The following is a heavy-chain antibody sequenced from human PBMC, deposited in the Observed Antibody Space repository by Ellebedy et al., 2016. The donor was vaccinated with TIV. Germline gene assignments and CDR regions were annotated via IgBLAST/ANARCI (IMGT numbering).Heavy chain of an antibody. D-gene: IGHD6-13*01. CDR2: IYWDADR. CDR1: GFSLSTSGVG. Sequence: SGPTLVKPTQTLTLTCTFSGFSLSTSGVGVGWIRQPPGKALEWLALIYWDADRRYSTSLRNRLIIMKDTSKNQVVLTMTNMDPVDTATYYCARRLVSAGIDWYFDLWGRGTLVTVSS. CDR3: ARRLVSAGIDWYFDL. V-gene: IGHV2-5*02. J-gene: IGHJ2*01.